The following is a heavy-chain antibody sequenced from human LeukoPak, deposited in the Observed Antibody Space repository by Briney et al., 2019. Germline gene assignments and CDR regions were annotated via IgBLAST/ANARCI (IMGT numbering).Heavy chain of an antibody. CDR1: GFTFDDYA. CDR2: ISWNSGSI. J-gene: IGHJ4*02. D-gene: IGHD1-26*01. Sequence: GGSLRLSCAASGFTFDDYAMHWVRHAPGKGLEWVSGISWNSGSIGYADSVKGRFTISRDNAKNSLYLQMNSLRAEDTAVYYCAKLVGATTDDYWGQGTLVTVSS. CDR3: AKLVGATTDDY. V-gene: IGHV3-9*01.